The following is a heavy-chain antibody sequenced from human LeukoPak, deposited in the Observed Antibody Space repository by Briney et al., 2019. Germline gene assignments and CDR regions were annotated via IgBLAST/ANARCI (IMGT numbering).Heavy chain of an antibody. D-gene: IGHD6-6*01. V-gene: IGHV1-18*01. CDR3: ARPYSSSSPYYFDH. CDR2: VSTYSGNT. CDR1: GYTFTTIG. J-gene: IGHJ4*02. Sequence: ASVKVSCKASGYTFTTIGISWVRQAPGQGLEWMGWVSTYSGNTNEAQKFQGRVTMTTDTSTSTAYMELRSLRSDDTAVYYCARPYSSSSPYYFDHWGQGTLVTVSS.